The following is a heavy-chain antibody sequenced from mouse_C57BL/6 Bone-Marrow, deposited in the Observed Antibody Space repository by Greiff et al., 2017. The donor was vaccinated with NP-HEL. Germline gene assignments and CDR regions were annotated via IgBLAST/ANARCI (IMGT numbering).Heavy chain of an antibody. CDR1: GYTFTDYN. D-gene: IGHD1-1*01. CDR2: IYPGSGNT. J-gene: IGHJ4*01. Sequence: VQLKESGAELVRPGASVKLSCKASGYTFTDYNINWVKQRPGQGLEWIARIYPGSGNTYYNEKFKGKATLTAAKSSTTYYIQLSGLTSEDSAVYFCASPYYGSSYVSAMDYWGQGTSVTVSS. CDR3: ASPYYGSSYVSAMDY. V-gene: IGHV1-76*01.